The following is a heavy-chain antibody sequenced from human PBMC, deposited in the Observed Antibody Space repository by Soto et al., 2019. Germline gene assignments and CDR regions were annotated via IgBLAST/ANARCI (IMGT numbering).Heavy chain of an antibody. Sequence: LRETLSLTCTVSGHSMSNTDYFWGWIRQTPWKDLEWIGSLYYSGHTYYNPSLKSRVTISADTSKNQFSLKLSSVTAADTAVYYCARADSLGEPDYWGQGTLVTVSS. CDR3: ARADSLGEPDY. CDR2: LYYSGHT. V-gene: IGHV4-39*07. D-gene: IGHD3-16*01. J-gene: IGHJ4*02. CDR1: GHSMSNTDYF.